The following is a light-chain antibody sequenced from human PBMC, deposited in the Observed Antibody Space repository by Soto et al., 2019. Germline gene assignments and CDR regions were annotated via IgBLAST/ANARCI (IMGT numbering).Light chain of an antibody. Sequence: MMTQSTATLCVSAGARAPLSCIASQIVISNLAWYQQKPGLAPRLLIYGASTSATGIPARFSGSGCGTDFVLTISSLQSEDFTVSYCQQHNNRPPITFGGGTKVDI. CDR1: QIVISN. CDR3: QQHNNRPPIT. V-gene: IGKV3-15*01. J-gene: IGKJ4*01. CDR2: GAS.